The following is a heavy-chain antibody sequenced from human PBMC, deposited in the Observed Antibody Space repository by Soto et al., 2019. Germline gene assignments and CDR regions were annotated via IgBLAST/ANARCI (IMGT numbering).Heavy chain of an antibody. V-gene: IGHV3-23*01. CDR3: ARDKCDGGACVTDFAF. Sequence: PGGSLRLSCAASGFTFSDHDMSWVRRAPGKGPEWVSTITGRGDATFYADSVKGRFIISRDNFRSTLHLQMSSLRAGDTAVYYCARDKCDGGACVTDFAFWGQGALVTVSS. CDR2: ITGRGDAT. CDR1: GFTFSDHD. D-gene: IGHD2-21*02. J-gene: IGHJ4*02.